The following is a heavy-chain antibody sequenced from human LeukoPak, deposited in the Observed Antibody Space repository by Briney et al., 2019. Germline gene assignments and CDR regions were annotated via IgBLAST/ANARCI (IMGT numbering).Heavy chain of an antibody. D-gene: IGHD5-24*01. CDR3: ANFKGKDGIKDHFDY. J-gene: IGHJ4*02. V-gene: IGHV3-23*01. CDR2: ISHSGGAT. CDR1: GIAFDKNA. Sequence: GGSLRLSCAAFGIAFDKNAMSWVRQAPGKGLEWVSTISHSGGATHYADSVKGRFTISRDNSKNTVSLQMSSLRVEDTAVHYCANFKGKDGIKDHFDYWGQGTLVTVSS.